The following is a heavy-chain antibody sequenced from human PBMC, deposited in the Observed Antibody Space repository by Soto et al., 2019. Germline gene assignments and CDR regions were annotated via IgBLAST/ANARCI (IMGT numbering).Heavy chain of an antibody. D-gene: IGHD3-16*02. Sequence: QVQLVESGGGVVQPGRSLRLSCAASGFTFSSYGMHWVRQAPGKGLEWVAVISYDGSNKYYADSVKGRFTISRDNSKNQLSXQMNSLRAEDTAVYYCAKAGYDYVWGSYRYTPFDYWGQGTLVTVSS. CDR1: GFTFSSYG. CDR3: AKAGYDYVWGSYRYTPFDY. CDR2: ISYDGSNK. J-gene: IGHJ4*02. V-gene: IGHV3-30*18.